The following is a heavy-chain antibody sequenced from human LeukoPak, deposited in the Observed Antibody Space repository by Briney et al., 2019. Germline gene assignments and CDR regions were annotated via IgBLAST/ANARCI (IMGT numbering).Heavy chain of an antibody. V-gene: IGHV4-4*09. CDR2: IYTSGST. CDR1: GGSISSYY. J-gene: IGHJ4*02. Sequence: SETLSLTCTVSGGSISSYYWSWIRQPPGKGLEWIGYIYTSGSTNYNPSLKSRVTISVDTSKNQFSLKLSSVTAADTAVYYCARRAKGYCSSTSCQKKYYFDYWGQGTLVTVSS. D-gene: IGHD2-2*01. CDR3: ARRAKGYCSSTSCQKKYYFDY.